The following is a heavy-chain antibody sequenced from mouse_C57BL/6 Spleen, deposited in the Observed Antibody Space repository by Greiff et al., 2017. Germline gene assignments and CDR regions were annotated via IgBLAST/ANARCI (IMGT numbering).Heavy chain of an antibody. Sequence: LMEPGASVKISCKASGYAFSSSWMNWVKQRPGKGLEWIGRIYPGDGDTNYNGKFKGKATLTADKSSSTAYMQLSSLTSEDSAVYFCARGDSSGSFAYWGQGTLVTVSA. D-gene: IGHD3-2*02. CDR2: IYPGDGDT. CDR3: ARGDSSGSFAY. V-gene: IGHV1-82*01. CDR1: GYAFSSSW. J-gene: IGHJ3*01.